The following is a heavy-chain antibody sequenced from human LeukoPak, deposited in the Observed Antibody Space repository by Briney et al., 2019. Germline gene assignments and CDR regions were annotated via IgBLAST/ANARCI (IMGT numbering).Heavy chain of an antibody. CDR1: GDSISTYY. CDR2: AENTGII. CDR3: ARAVGDSGYGRYFDY. D-gene: IGHD5-12*01. Sequence: PSETLSLTCTVSGDSISTYYWSWIRQPPGKGLEWIGNAENTGIINYNPSLESRVTISVDTSKNQFSLRLSSVTAADTAVYYCARAVGDSGYGRYFDYWGQGTLVTVSS. J-gene: IGHJ4*02. V-gene: IGHV4-59*01.